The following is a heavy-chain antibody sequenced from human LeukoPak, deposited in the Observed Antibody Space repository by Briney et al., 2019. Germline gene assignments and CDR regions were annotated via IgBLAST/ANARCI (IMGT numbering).Heavy chain of an antibody. CDR1: GFSLTTSGVG. CDR3: VHRSGGSYFDY. J-gene: IGHJ4*02. Sequence: SGPTLVNPTQTLTLTCTFSGFSLTTSGVGVGWIRQPPGKALEWLALIYWDGDKRYSPSLKSRLTIPSDTSKKQVVLTMTNMDPVDTATYYCVHRSGGSYFDYWGQGTLVTVSS. CDR2: IYWDGDK. D-gene: IGHD3-10*01. V-gene: IGHV2-5*02.